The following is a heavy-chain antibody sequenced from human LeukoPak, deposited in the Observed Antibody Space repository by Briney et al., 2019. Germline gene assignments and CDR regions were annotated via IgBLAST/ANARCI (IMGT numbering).Heavy chain of an antibody. CDR2: ISTQSGDT. Sequence: GASVKVSCKAFGYTLTSYGFNWMRQAPGQGLEWMGWISTQSGDTNYAQKVQGRLTLTADRSTNTAYMELRSLRSDDTAVYYCARADDYSLLYYFDYWGQGTLVTVSS. V-gene: IGHV1-18*01. CDR3: ARADDYSLLYYFDY. D-gene: IGHD4-11*01. J-gene: IGHJ4*02. CDR1: GYTLTSYG.